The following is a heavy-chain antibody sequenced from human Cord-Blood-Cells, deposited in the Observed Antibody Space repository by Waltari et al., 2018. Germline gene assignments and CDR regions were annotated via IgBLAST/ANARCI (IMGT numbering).Heavy chain of an antibody. CDR1: GGSISSSSSY. V-gene: IGHV4-39*01. CDR3: ARHSGDYAIFDY. J-gene: IGHJ4*02. CDR2: IYYSGST. Sequence: QLQLQESGPGLVKPSETLSLTCTVSGGSISSSSSYWGWIRQPPGKGLEWIGSIYYSGSTSYNPSLKCRVTISVDTSKNQFSLNLSSVTAADTAVYYCARHSGDYAIFDYWGQGTLVTVSS. D-gene: IGHD4-17*01.